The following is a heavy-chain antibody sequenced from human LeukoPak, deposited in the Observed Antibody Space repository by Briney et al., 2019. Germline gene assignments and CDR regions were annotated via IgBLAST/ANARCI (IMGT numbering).Heavy chain of an antibody. J-gene: IGHJ4*02. CDR2: INPSGGTT. CDR3: ARAFTSGTLDF. V-gene: IGHV1-46*01. D-gene: IGHD1-26*01. Sequence: ASVKVSCKASGYTFTSNYLHWLRQAPGQGLEWMGIINPSGGTTSYAQKFQGRVTMTTDTSTSTLYMELSALRYDDTAVFYCARAFTSGTLDFWGQGTLVTVSS. CDR1: GYTFTSNY.